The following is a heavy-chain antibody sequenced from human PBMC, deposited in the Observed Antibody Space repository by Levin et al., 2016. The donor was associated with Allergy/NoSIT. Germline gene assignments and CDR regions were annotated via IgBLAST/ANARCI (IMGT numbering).Heavy chain of an antibody. Sequence: WVRQAPGQGLEWMGIINPSGGSTSYAQKFQGRVTMTRDTSTSTVYMELSSLRSEDTAVYYCAIRHCSSTSCYSHYYYGMDVWGQGTTVTVSS. CDR3: AIRHCSSTSCYSHYYYGMDV. D-gene: IGHD2-2*01. V-gene: IGHV1-46*03. CDR2: INPSGGST. J-gene: IGHJ6*02.